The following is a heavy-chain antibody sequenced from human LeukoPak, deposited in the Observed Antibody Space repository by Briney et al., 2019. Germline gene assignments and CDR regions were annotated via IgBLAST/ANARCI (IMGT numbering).Heavy chain of an antibody. CDR2: ISSSGSTI. D-gene: IGHD1-26*01. CDR1: GFTFSSYE. CDR3: ASGSYSCDY. J-gene: IGHJ4*02. V-gene: IGHV3-48*03. Sequence: GGSLRLSCAASGFTFSSYEMNWVRQAPGKGLEWVSYISSSGSTIYYADSVKGRFTISRDNAKNSVYLQRNSLRAEDTAVYYCASGSYSCDYWGQGTLVTVSS.